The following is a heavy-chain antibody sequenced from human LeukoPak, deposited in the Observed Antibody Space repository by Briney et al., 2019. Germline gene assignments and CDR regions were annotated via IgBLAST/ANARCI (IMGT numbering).Heavy chain of an antibody. CDR2: INPNSGGT. J-gene: IGHJ6*03. CDR1: GYTFTDYY. V-gene: IGHV1-2*02. D-gene: IGHD4-17*01. CDR3: ARGTTLTTLPYYYYYMDV. Sequence: ASVKVSCKASGYTFTDYYLHWVRRAPGQGLEWTGWINPNSGGTNYAQKFQGRVTMTRDTSIGTAYMELSRLRSDDTALYYCARGTTLTTLPYYYYYMDVWGEGTTVTVSS.